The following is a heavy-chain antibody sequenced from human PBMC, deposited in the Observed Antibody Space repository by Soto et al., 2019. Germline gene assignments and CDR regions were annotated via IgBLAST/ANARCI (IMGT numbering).Heavy chain of an antibody. Sequence: LSLTCAVYGGSFSGYYWSWIRQPPGKGLEWIGEINHSGSTNYNPSLKSRVTISVDTSKNQFSLKLSSVTAADTAVYYCARGQHKARFDYWGQGTLVTVSS. CDR1: GGSFSGYY. J-gene: IGHJ4*02. CDR2: INHSGST. V-gene: IGHV4-34*01. CDR3: ARGQHKARFDY. D-gene: IGHD6-13*01.